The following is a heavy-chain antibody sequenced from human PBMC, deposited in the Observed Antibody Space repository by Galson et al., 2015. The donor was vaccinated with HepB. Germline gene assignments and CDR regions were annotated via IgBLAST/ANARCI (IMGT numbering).Heavy chain of an antibody. Sequence: SLRLSCAASGFTFSSYSMHWVRQAPGKGLEWVSYISSSSSTIYYADSVKGRFTITRDKAKNSLYMKMNSLRDEDTAVYYCARDSDVGVVNYYYGMDVWGQGTTVTVSS. CDR1: GFTFSSYS. D-gene: IGHD3-3*01. J-gene: IGHJ6*02. CDR2: ISSSSSTI. CDR3: ARDSDVGVVNYYYGMDV. V-gene: IGHV3-48*02.